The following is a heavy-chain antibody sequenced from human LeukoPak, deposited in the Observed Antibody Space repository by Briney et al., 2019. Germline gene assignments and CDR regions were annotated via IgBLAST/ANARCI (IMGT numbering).Heavy chain of an antibody. V-gene: IGHV4-34*01. CDR3: ARGRGTTVTIFDY. J-gene: IGHJ4*02. CDR1: GGSFSGYY. D-gene: IGHD4-17*01. Sequence: SETLSLTCAVYGGSFSGYYWSWIRQPPGKGLEWIGEINHSGSTNYNPSLKSRVTISVDTSKNQFSLKLSSVTAADTAVYYCARGRGTTVTIFDYWVQGTLVTVSS. CDR2: INHSGST.